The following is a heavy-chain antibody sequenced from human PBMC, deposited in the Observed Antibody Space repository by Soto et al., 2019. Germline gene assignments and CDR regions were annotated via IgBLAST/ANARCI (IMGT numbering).Heavy chain of an antibody. CDR3: ARVETWGLPGYCSGGSCYGYAFDI. Sequence: GASVKVSCKASGYTFTSYYMHWVRQAPGQGLEWMGIINPSGGSTSYAQKFQGRVTMTRDTSTSTVYMELSSLRSEDTAVYYCARVETWGLPGYCSGGSCYGYAFDIWGQGTMVTVSS. D-gene: IGHD2-15*01. V-gene: IGHV1-46*01. CDR2: INPSGGST. J-gene: IGHJ3*02. CDR1: GYTFTSYY.